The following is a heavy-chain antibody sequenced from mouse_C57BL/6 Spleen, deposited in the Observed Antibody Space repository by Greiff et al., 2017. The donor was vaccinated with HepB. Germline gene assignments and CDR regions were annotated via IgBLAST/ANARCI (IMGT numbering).Heavy chain of an antibody. Sequence: EVKVVESGGGLVKPGGSLKLSCAASGFTFSDYGMHWVRQAPEKGLEWVAYISSGSSTIYYADTVKGRFTISRDNAKNTLFLQMTSLRSEDTAMYYWAKGGLRDWYFDVWGTGTTVTVSS. CDR2: ISSGSSTI. D-gene: IGHD1-1*01. J-gene: IGHJ1*03. V-gene: IGHV5-17*01. CDR1: GFTFSDYG. CDR3: AKGGLRDWYFDV.